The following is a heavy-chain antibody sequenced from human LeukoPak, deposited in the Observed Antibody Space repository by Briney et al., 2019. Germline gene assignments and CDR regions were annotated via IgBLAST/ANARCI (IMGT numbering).Heavy chain of an antibody. CDR1: GGSISSYY. Sequence: SETLSLTCTVSGGSISSYYWSWIRQPAGKGLEWIGRIYTSGSANYNPSLKSRVTMSVYTSKNQFSLKLNSVTAADTAVYYCAREGQLVGIFDYWGQGALVTVSS. D-gene: IGHD6-6*01. V-gene: IGHV4-4*07. CDR3: AREGQLVGIFDY. CDR2: IYTSGSA. J-gene: IGHJ4*02.